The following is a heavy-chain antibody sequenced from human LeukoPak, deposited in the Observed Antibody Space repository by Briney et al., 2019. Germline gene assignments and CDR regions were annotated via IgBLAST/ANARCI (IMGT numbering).Heavy chain of an antibody. CDR3: ARVDLDPLAYCGGDCYARSYFDY. CDR2: INPNSGGT. V-gene: IGHV1-2*02. CDR1: GYTFTGYY. Sequence: GASVKVSFKASGYTFTGYYMHWVRQAPGQGLEWMGWINPNSGGTNYAQKFQGRVTMTRDTSISTAYMELSRLRSDDTAVYYCARVDLDPLAYCGGDCYARSYFDYWGQGTLVTVSS. J-gene: IGHJ4*02. D-gene: IGHD2-21*02.